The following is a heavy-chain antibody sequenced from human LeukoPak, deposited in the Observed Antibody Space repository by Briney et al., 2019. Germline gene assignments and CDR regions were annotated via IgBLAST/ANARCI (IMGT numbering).Heavy chain of an antibody. CDR3: ASSYSSSSDYFQH. Sequence: PSETLSLTCTVSGGSISSGSYYWSWIRQPAGKGLEWIGRIYTSGSTNYNPSLKSRVTISVDTSKNQFSLKLSSVTAADTAVYYCASSYSSSSDYFQHWGQGTLVTVSS. CDR1: GGSISSGSYY. V-gene: IGHV4-61*02. D-gene: IGHD6-6*01. CDR2: IYTSGST. J-gene: IGHJ1*01.